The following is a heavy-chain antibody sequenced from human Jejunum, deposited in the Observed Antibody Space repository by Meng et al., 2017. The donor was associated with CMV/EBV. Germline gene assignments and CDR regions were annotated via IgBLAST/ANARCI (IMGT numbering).Heavy chain of an antibody. J-gene: IGHJ4*02. Sequence: VYLGGSGGGLVKPGGSLRLSCAASGFTFNDMSWVRQAPGKGLEWVSAISATGRSTYYADSVKGRFTISRDNSKNTLFLQVSSLRAEDTAIYYCAKDDRGVQSNWGQGTLVTVSS. CDR2: ISATGRST. V-gene: IGHV3-23*04. D-gene: IGHD3-22*01. CDR1: GFTFND. CDR3: AKDDRGVQSN.